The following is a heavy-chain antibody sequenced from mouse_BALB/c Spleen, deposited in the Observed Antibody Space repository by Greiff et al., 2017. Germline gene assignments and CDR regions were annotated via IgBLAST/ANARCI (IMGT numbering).Heavy chain of an antibody. Sequence: EVKLLESGGGLVQPGGSLKLSCAASGFAFSRYWMSWVRQAPGKGLEWIGEINPDSSTINYTPTLKDKFIISRDNAKNTLYLQMSKVRSEDTALYYCARWALLRLRNFDYWGQGTTLTVSS. CDR1: GFAFSRYW. D-gene: IGHD1-2*01. V-gene: IGHV4-1*02. CDR3: ARWALLRLRNFDY. J-gene: IGHJ2*01. CDR2: INPDSSTI.